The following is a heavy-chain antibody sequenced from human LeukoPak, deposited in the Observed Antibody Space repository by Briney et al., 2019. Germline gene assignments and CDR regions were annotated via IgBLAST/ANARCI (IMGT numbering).Heavy chain of an antibody. CDR1: GFTFSDYY. CDR2: ISDSGSTI. CDR3: ANIKDTGTYYFDH. V-gene: IGHV3-11*04. Sequence: PGGSLRLSCAVSGFTFSDYYMSWIRQAPGKGLEWVSYISDSGSTIYYADSVKGRFTISRDNVKNSLYLQMNSLIAEDTAVYYCANIKDTGTYYFDHWGQGTLVTVSS. J-gene: IGHJ4*02. D-gene: IGHD3-10*01.